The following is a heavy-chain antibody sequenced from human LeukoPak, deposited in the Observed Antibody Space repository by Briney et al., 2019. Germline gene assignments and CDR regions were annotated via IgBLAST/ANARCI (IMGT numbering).Heavy chain of an antibody. Sequence: GGSLRLSCVASGFSFSTYAMTWVRQAPGKGLEWVAFIRYDGSNKYYADSVKGRFTISRDNSKNTLYLQMNSLRAEDTAVYYCAKDALTVTTPFYYYYMDVWGKGTTVTISS. D-gene: IGHD4-17*01. CDR3: AKDALTVTTPFYYYYMDV. J-gene: IGHJ6*03. CDR1: GFSFSTYA. CDR2: IRYDGSNK. V-gene: IGHV3-30*02.